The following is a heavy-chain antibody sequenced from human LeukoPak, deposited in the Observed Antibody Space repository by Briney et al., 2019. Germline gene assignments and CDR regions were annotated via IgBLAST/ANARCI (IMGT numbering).Heavy chain of an antibody. V-gene: IGHV4-4*07. CDR3: ARDLSSRGVISLDY. CDR1: GGSISDYY. Sequence: SETLSLTCTVSGGSISDYYWSWIRQPAGKGLEWIGRIYSDGRTNYDLSLSSRLAMSVDTSKNQFSLRLSSVTAADTAVYYCARDLSSRGVISLDYWGQGTLVTVSS. D-gene: IGHD3-10*01. CDR2: IYSDGRT. J-gene: IGHJ4*02.